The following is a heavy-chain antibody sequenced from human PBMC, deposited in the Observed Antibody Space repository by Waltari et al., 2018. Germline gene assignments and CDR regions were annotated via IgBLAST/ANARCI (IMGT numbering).Heavy chain of an antibody. CDR1: GFTFNTSD. V-gene: IGHV3-23*01. D-gene: IGHD2-15*01. CDR2: ISGGGEIT. J-gene: IGHJ4*02. Sequence: EVQLLESGGGLVQPGGYLRLSCTASGFTFNTSDIWGRQAPGKGLEWVSAISGGGEITKYADSVKGRFTISRDNSQNTLYLQMNSLRAEDTAVYYCARRYCRGGSCYQWFDYWGQGTLVTVSS. CDR3: ARRYCRGGSCYQWFDY.